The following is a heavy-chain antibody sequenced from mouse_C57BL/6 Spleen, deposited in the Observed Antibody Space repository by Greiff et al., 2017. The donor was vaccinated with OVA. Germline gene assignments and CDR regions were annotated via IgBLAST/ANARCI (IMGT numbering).Heavy chain of an antibody. Sequence: QVQLQQSGAELVKPGASVKISCKASGYAFSSYWMNWVKQRPGKGLEWIGQIYPGDGDTNYNGKFKGKATLTADKSSSTAYMQLSSLTSEDSAVYFCARYGDYYGREDYAMDYWGQGTSVTVSS. J-gene: IGHJ4*01. D-gene: IGHD1-1*01. CDR2: IYPGDGDT. V-gene: IGHV1-80*01. CDR1: GYAFSSYW. CDR3: ARYGDYYGREDYAMDY.